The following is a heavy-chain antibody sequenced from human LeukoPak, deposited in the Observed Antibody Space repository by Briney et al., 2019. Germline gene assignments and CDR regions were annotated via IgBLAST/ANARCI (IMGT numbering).Heavy chain of an antibody. V-gene: IGHV1-2*02. CDR1: GYTFTSYG. J-gene: IGHJ6*03. CDR3: ARIPGYDSSGYYRGSIYYYYYMDV. Sequence: ASVKVSCKASGYTFTSYGISWVRQAPGQGLEWMGWINPNSGGTNYAQKFQGRVTMTRDTSISTAYMELSRLRSDDTAVYYCARIPGYDSSGYYRGSIYYYYYMDVWGKGTTVTVSS. CDR2: INPNSGGT. D-gene: IGHD3-22*01.